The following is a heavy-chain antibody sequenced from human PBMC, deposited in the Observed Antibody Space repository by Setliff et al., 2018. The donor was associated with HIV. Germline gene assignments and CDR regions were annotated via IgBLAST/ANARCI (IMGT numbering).Heavy chain of an antibody. CDR2: ISYSGST. Sequence: LSLTCTVSGASIRSQYWSWIRKPPGKGLEWIGYISYSGSTNYNPSLESRVAMSVDTSKQQFSLEVSSVTAADTAVYYCARTRGYSYGTLAGFDYWGRGSLVTAPQ. J-gene: IGHJ4*01. CDR1: GASIRSQY. V-gene: IGHV4-59*11. CDR3: ARTRGYSYGTLAGFDY. D-gene: IGHD5-18*01.